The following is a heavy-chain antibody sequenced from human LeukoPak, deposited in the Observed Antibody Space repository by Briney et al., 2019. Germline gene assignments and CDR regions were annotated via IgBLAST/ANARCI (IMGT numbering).Heavy chain of an antibody. CDR2: ISSSSSYI. J-gene: IGHJ3*02. D-gene: IGHD6-13*01. CDR1: GFTFSSYS. Sequence: PGGSLRLSCAASGFTFSSYSMNWVRQAPGKGLEWVSSISSSSSYIYYADSVKGRFTISRDNAKNSLYLQMNSLRAEDTAVYYCARAIAAAGVDAFDIWGQGTMVTVSS. CDR3: ARAIAAAGVDAFDI. V-gene: IGHV3-21*01.